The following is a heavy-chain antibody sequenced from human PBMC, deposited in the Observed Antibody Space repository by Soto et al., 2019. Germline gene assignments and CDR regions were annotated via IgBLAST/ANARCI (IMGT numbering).Heavy chain of an antibody. J-gene: IGHJ6*02. CDR1: NGSISGYY. Sequence: SETLSLTCSVSNGSISGYYWRWIRQPPGQRLEWIGYIHYTGSANYSPSLKNRATLSVDTSKNSFSLEVHSVTAADTARYYCARHSASWFSGPYYFYGLDVWGRGATVTVSS. CDR3: ARHSASWFSGPYYFYGLDV. V-gene: IGHV4-59*01. CDR2: IHYTGSA. D-gene: IGHD2-2*01.